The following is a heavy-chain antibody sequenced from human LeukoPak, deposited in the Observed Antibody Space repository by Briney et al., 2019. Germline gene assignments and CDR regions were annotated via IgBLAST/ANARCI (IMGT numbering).Heavy chain of an antibody. Sequence: ASVKVSCKASGYTFTGYYMHWVRQAPGQGLEWMGRINPNSGGTNYAQKFQGRVTMTRDTSISTAYMELSRLRSDDTAVYYCARASVGGRYLVNWFDPWGQGTLVTVSS. D-gene: IGHD2-15*01. CDR1: GYTFTGYY. CDR2: INPNSGGT. V-gene: IGHV1-2*06. J-gene: IGHJ5*02. CDR3: ARASVGGRYLVNWFDP.